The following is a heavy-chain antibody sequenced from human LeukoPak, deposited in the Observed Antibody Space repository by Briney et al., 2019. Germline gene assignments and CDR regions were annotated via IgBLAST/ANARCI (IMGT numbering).Heavy chain of an antibody. Sequence: PSETLSLTCTVSGGSISSYYWSWIRQPPGKGLEWIGYIYYSGSTNYNPSLKSRVTISVDTSKNQFSLKLSSVTAADTAVYYYAREISGWSPYFDYWGQGTLVTVSS. CDR3: AREISGWSPYFDY. CDR2: IYYSGST. D-gene: IGHD6-19*01. J-gene: IGHJ4*02. CDR1: GGSISSYY. V-gene: IGHV4-59*01.